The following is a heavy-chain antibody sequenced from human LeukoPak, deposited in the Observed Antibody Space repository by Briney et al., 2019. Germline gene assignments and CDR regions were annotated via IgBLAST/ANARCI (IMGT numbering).Heavy chain of an antibody. CDR3: AKRRGLELLYYYYMDV. Sequence: GGSLRLSCAASGFTFNNYAMSWVRQAPGKGLEWVSAISGSDAGTYYADSVKGRFTISRDNSKNTLFLQMNSLRAEDTAVYYCAKRRGLELLYYYYMDVWGKATTVTVSS. D-gene: IGHD1-7*01. V-gene: IGHV3-23*01. J-gene: IGHJ6*03. CDR1: GFTFNNYA. CDR2: ISGSDAGT.